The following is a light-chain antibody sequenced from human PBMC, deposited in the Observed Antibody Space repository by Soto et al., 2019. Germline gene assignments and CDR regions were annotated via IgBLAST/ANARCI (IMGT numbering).Light chain of an antibody. J-gene: IGKJ4*01. CDR2: DAS. V-gene: IGKV1-33*01. CDR1: QDIDTF. CDR3: QQYDNLPLT. Sequence: DIEMTQSPSSLSASVGDRVTITCQASQDIDTFLHWYQQKPGKAPNVLIYDASTLETGVPSRFNGSGSGKDFTFTISSLQPEDIATYYCQQYDNLPLTFGGGTKVEIK.